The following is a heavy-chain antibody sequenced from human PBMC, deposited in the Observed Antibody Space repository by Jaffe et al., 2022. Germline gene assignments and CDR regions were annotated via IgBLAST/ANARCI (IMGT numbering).Heavy chain of an antibody. CDR1: GYTFTSYA. CDR2: INTNTGNP. J-gene: IGHJ6*03. Sequence: QVQLVQSGSELKKPGASVKVSCKASGYTFTSYAMNWVRQAPGQGLEWMGWINTNTGNPTYAQGFTGRFVFSLDTSVSTAYLQISSLKAEDTAVYYCAVAKPVEYSSSSEDMEEYCYYYMDVWGKGTTVTVSS. CDR3: AVAKPVEYSSSSEDMEEYCYYYMDV. D-gene: IGHD6-6*01. V-gene: IGHV7-4-1*02.